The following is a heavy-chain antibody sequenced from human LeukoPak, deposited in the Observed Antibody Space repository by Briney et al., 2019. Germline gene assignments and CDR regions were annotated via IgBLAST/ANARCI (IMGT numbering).Heavy chain of an antibody. CDR2: ISWNSGSI. Sequence: GGSLRLSCAASGFTFDDYAMHWVRQAPGKGLEWVSGISWNSGSIGYADSVKGRFTISRDNAKNSLYLQMNSLRAEDTALYYCAKGSYPISPYSSDYFDYWGQGTLVTVSS. J-gene: IGHJ4*02. D-gene: IGHD2-15*01. CDR1: GFTFDDYA. CDR3: AKGSYPISPYSSDYFDY. V-gene: IGHV3-9*01.